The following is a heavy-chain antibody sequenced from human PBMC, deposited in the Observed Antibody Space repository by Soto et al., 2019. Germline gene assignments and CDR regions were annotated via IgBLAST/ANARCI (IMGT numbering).Heavy chain of an antibody. CDR2: IWYDGSNK. CDR1: GFTFSSYG. Sequence: QVQLVESGGGVVQPGRSLRLSCAASGFTFSSYGMHWVRQAPGKGLEWSAVIWYDGSNKYYVDSVKGRFTISRDNSKNTLYLQMNSLRAEDTAVYYCARDQAYYGSGSGWFDPWGQGTLVTVSS. D-gene: IGHD3-10*01. CDR3: ARDQAYYGSGSGWFDP. V-gene: IGHV3-33*01. J-gene: IGHJ5*02.